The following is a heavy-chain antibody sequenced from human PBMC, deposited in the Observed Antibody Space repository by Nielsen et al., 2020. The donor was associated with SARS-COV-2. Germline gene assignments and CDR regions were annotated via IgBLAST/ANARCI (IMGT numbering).Heavy chain of an antibody. CDR1: GASISDYY. CDR2: VGKNGVL. D-gene: IGHD1-14*01. J-gene: IGHJ4*02. Sequence: SETLSLTCLLSGASISDYYRGWIRQAPGKGLEWIACVGKNGVLNYNPSLKSRVTISADTSRTQFSLKLTSVTPADTAVYYCATGNLRTAPDSWGQGTLVTVS. V-gene: IGHV4-59*01. CDR3: ATGNLRTAPDS.